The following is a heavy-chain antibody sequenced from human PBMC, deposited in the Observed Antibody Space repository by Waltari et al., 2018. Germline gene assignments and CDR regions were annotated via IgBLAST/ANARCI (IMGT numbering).Heavy chain of an antibody. CDR1: AFNFNIYE. V-gene: IGHV3-48*03. Sequence: EMQLVESGGGLVQPGGSLRLSCAASAFNFNIYEMNWVRQAPGKGLEWVSSISSSGETIYYTDSVKGRFTISRDNAQSTLYLQMSSLSAEDTAVYFCARSGNSSGYYYMTDAFHLWGQGTMVTVSS. J-gene: IGHJ3*01. D-gene: IGHD3-22*01. CDR3: ARSGNSSGYYYMTDAFHL. CDR2: ISSSGETI.